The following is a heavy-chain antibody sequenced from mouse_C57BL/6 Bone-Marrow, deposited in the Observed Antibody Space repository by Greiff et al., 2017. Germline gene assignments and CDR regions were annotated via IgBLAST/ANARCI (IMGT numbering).Heavy chain of an antibody. CDR2: ISNGGGST. CDR3: ARRDGGFAY. J-gene: IGHJ3*01. CDR1: GFTFSDYY. Sequence: EVQGVESGGGLVQPGGSLKLSCAASGFTFSDYYMYWVRQTPEKRLEWVAYISNGGGSTYYPATVKGRFTISRDNAKNTLYLQMSSLKSEDTAMYYCARRDGGFAYWGQGTLVTVSA. V-gene: IGHV5-12*01. D-gene: IGHD1-1*01.